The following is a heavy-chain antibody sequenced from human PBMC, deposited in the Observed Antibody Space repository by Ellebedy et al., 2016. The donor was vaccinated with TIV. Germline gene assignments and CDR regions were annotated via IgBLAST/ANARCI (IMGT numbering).Heavy chain of an antibody. J-gene: IGHJ4*02. CDR1: GYTFTGYY. V-gene: IGHV1-2*02. Sequence: AASVKVSCKASGYTFTGYYMHWVRHAPGQGLEWMGWINPNSGGTNYAQKFQGRVTMTRDTSISTAYMELSRLRSDDTAVYYCAREKGGKYYFDYWGQGTLVTVSS. CDR3: AREKGGKYYFDY. CDR2: INPNSGGT.